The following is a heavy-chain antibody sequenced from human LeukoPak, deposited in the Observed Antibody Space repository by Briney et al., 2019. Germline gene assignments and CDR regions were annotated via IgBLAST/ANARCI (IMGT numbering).Heavy chain of an antibody. CDR3: AIGSSGWSDDAFDI. V-gene: IGHV3-30*02. CDR2: IRDDGSNK. Sequence: GGSLRLSCAASGFTFSSYGMHRVRQAPGKGLEWVAIIRDDGSNKYYADSVKGRFTISRDNSKNTLYLQMNSLRAEDTAVYYCAIGSSGWSDDAFDIWGQGTMVTVSS. CDR1: GFTFSSYG. J-gene: IGHJ3*02. D-gene: IGHD6-19*01.